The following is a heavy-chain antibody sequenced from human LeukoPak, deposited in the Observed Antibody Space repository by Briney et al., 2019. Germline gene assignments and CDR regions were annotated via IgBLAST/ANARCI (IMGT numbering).Heavy chain of an antibody. V-gene: IGHV4-59*12. CDR3: AREYTLYRSGWFLDY. Sequence: GSLRLSCAASGFTFSSYSMNWIRQPPGKGLEWIGYIYHSGSSYYNPSLKSRVTISVDTSKNQFSLNLSSVTAADTAVYYCAREYTLYRSGWFLDYWGQGTLATVSS. CDR2: IYHSGSS. J-gene: IGHJ4*02. CDR1: GFTFSSYS. D-gene: IGHD6-19*01.